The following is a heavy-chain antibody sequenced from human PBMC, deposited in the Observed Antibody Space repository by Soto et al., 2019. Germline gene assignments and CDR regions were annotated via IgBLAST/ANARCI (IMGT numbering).Heavy chain of an antibody. V-gene: IGHV3-30*14. Sequence: QVQLVESGGGVVQPGRSLRLSCAASGFTFSSYAMHWVRQAPGKGLEWVAVISYDGSNKYYADSVKGRFTISRDNSKNTLYLQMNSLRAEDTAVYYCARGLTDYYDSSGYFLDYWGQGTLVTVSS. D-gene: IGHD3-22*01. CDR1: GFTFSSYA. J-gene: IGHJ4*02. CDR2: ISYDGSNK. CDR3: ARGLTDYYDSSGYFLDY.